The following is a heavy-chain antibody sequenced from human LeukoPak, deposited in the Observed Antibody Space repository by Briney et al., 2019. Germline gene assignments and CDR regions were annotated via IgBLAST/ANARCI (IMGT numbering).Heavy chain of an antibody. CDR2: IIPIFGTA. D-gene: IGHD3-22*01. CDR3: ARGSGETGGYYYVY. V-gene: IGHV1-69*13. J-gene: IGHJ4*02. Sequence: SVKVSCKASGDSFSRYAISWVRQAPGQGLEWMGGIIPIFGTANYAQKFQGRVTITADESTRTAYMELRTLRSEDTAIYYCARGSGETGGYYYVYWGRGTPVTVSS. CDR1: GDSFSRYA.